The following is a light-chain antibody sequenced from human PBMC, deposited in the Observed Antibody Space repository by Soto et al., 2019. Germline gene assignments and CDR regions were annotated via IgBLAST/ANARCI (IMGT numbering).Light chain of an antibody. CDR2: APP. CDR1: QSISTW. CDR3: QQGDSFPIT. J-gene: IGKJ5*01. V-gene: IGKV1-12*01. Sequence: DIQMTQSPSSVSASVGDTVTITCRASQSISTWLAWYQQKPGTVPKLLIYAPPSLQTGLASRFSGSGPGTEFPLTITSLQPEDFGTYYCQQGDSFPITFGQGTRLEMK.